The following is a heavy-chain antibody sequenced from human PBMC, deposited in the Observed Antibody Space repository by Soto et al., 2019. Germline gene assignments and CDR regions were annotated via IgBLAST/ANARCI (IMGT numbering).Heavy chain of an antibody. CDR1: GGSVSSGSYY. V-gene: IGHV4-61*01. CDR3: GRGPADMN. Sequence: QVQLQESGPGLVKPSETLSLTCTVSGGSVSSGSYYWSWIRQPPGKGLEWIGYIYYSGSTNYNPSPHGRVNISVEPPKHQFSLKLSSVTAADTAVYYCGRGPADMNWGQGTLVTVSS. J-gene: IGHJ4*02. CDR2: IYYSGST.